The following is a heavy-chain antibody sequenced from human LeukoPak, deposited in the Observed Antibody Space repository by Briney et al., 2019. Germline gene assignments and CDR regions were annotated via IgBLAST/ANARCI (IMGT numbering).Heavy chain of an antibody. CDR1: GYTFNTYG. D-gene: IGHD3-3*01. J-gene: IGHJ6*03. V-gene: IGHV1-18*01. CDR2: ISGYNGKT. Sequence: ASVKVSCKASGYTFNTYGITWGRHAPGQGREWMGWISGYNGKTKYAQKLQDRVTMTTDTPPTTAYMELSSLRSEDTAVYYCARAYYDFWSGYYPYYYYYYYMDVWGKGTTVTVSS. CDR3: ARAYYDFWSGYYPYYYYYYYMDV.